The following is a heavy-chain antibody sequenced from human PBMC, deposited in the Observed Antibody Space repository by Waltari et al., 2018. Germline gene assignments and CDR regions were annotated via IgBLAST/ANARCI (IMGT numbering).Heavy chain of an antibody. D-gene: IGHD6-19*01. V-gene: IGHV3-30*01. CDR2: ISYDGSNK. J-gene: IGHJ4*02. CDR1: GFTLSSYA. Sequence: QVQLVESGGGVVQPGRSLRLSCAASGFTLSSYAMHWVRQAPGKGLEWVAVISYDGSNKYYADSVKGRFTISRDNSKNTLYLQMNSLRAEDTAVYYCARDIGIAVAGHFDYWGQGTLVTVSS. CDR3: ARDIGIAVAGHFDY.